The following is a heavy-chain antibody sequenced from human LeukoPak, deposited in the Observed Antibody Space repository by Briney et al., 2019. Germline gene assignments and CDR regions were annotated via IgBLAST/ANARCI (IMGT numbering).Heavy chain of an antibody. D-gene: IGHD3-10*01. CDR3: ARVPTMVRDFDY. Sequence: ASVKVSCKASGYTFTSYVITWVRQAPGQGLEWTGWISAYNGNTNYAQKLQGRVTMTTDTSTSTAYMELRSLRSDDTAVYYCARVPTMVRDFDYWGQGTLVTASS. CDR2: ISAYNGNT. J-gene: IGHJ4*02. V-gene: IGHV1-18*01. CDR1: GYTFTSYV.